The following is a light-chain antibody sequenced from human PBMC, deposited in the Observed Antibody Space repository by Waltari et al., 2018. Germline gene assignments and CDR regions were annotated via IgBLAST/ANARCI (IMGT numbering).Light chain of an antibody. CDR3: LQYHSAPRT. V-gene: IGKV3-15*01. Sequence: EVVMTQSPATLSMSPGERVTLSCRASQSVGDNLAWYHQKPGQAPRLLMYGASTRATGIPARFSGSGSGTDFALTISSLQAEDVAVYYCLQYHSAPRTFGQGTKVEIE. CDR2: GAS. CDR1: QSVGDN. J-gene: IGKJ1*01.